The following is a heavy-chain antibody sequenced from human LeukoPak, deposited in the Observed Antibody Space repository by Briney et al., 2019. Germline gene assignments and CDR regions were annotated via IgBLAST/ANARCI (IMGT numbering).Heavy chain of an antibody. CDR2: ISGSGGST. V-gene: IGHV3-23*01. D-gene: IGHD2-2*01. CDR1: GFTFSSYA. Sequence: PGGSLRLSCAASGFTFSSYAMSWVRQAPGKGLEWVSAISGSGGSTYYADSVKGRFTISRDNSKNTLYLQMNSLRAEDTAVYYCAKGSCPFSSTSCSFFDYWGQGTLVTVSS. J-gene: IGHJ4*02. CDR3: AKGSCPFSSTSCSFFDY.